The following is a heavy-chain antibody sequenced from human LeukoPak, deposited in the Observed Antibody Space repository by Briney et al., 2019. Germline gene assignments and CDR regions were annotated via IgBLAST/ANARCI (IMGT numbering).Heavy chain of an antibody. J-gene: IGHJ6*02. CDR3: ARPVSSTNYYYYYYGMDV. CDR2: IIPILGIA. D-gene: IGHD2-2*01. V-gene: IGHV1-69*04. Sequence: SVKVSCKASGGTFSSYAISWVRQAPGQGLEWMGRIIPILGIANYAQKFQGRVTITADKSTSTAYMELSSLRSEDTAVYYCARPVSSTNYYYYYYGMDVWGQGTTVTVPS. CDR1: GGTFSSYA.